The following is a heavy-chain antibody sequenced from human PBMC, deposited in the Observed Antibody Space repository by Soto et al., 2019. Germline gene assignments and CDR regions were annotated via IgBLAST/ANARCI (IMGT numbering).Heavy chain of an antibody. CDR1: GDTFSSYA. CDR3: ARVRMVATPGYYYYGMDV. CDR2: IIPIFGTA. D-gene: IGHD5-12*01. J-gene: IGHJ6*02. V-gene: IGHV1-69*01. Sequence: QVQLVQSGAEVKKPGSSVKVSCKASGDTFSSYAISWVRQAPGQGLEWMGGIIPIFGTANYAQKFQGRVTITADESTSTAYMELSSLRSEDTAVYYCARVRMVATPGYYYYGMDVWGQGTTVTVSS.